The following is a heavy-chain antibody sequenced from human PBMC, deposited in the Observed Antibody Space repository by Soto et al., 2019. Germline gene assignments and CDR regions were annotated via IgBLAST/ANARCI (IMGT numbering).Heavy chain of an antibody. CDR2: IVPILGIV. CDR1: GGTFSSYT. D-gene: IGHD2-15*01. J-gene: IGHJ4*02. CDR3: ARNELAYCSGGSCYGSTGY. Sequence: SVKVSCKASGGTFSSYTISWVRQAPGQGLEWVGRIVPILGIVNYAQKFQGRATITADKSTSTVYMELSSLRSEDTALYYCARNELAYCSGGSCYGSTGYWGQGTLVTVSS. V-gene: IGHV1-69*02.